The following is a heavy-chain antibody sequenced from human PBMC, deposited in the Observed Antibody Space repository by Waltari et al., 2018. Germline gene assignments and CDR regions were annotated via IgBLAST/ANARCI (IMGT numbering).Heavy chain of an antibody. CDR3: AKVEAS. CDR1: GVTFSSSA. CDR2: RRGSGGST. Sequence: EVQLLDSGGGLVQPGGSLRLSCSASGVTFSSSALVWVSQAAGKGREWVSARRGSGGSTYYAETVKGRSNISRDNSKKTLYRPMNSRRAEDTVVYYCAKVEASWGQGTLVTVSS. V-gene: IGHV3-23*01. J-gene: IGHJ4*02.